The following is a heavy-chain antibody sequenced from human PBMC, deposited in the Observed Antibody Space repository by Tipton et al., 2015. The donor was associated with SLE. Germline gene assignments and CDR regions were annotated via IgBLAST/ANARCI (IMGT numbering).Heavy chain of an antibody. CDR1: GGSISSHY. D-gene: IGHD3-3*01. CDR2: IYYSGST. J-gene: IGHJ4*02. V-gene: IGHV4-59*11. CDR3: AREEWAADVYY. Sequence: TLSLTCTVSGGSISSHYWSWFRQPPGKGLEWIGYIYYSGSTNYNPSLTSRVTISVDTSKNQFSLKLSSVTAADTAVYYCAREEWAADVYYWGQGTLVTVSS.